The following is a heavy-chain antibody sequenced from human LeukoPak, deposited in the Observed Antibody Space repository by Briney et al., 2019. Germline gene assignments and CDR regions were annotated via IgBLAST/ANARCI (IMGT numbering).Heavy chain of an antibody. V-gene: IGHV1-69*13. J-gene: IGHJ3*02. D-gene: IGHD3-22*01. CDR3: ARRYYDSSELAFDI. CDR1: GYTFTSYG. CDR2: IIPIFGTA. Sequence: ASVKVSCKASGYTFTSYGISWVRQAPGQGLEWMGGIIPIFGTANYAQKFQGRVTITADESTSTAYMELSSLRSEDTAVYYCARRYYDSSELAFDIWGQGTMVTVSS.